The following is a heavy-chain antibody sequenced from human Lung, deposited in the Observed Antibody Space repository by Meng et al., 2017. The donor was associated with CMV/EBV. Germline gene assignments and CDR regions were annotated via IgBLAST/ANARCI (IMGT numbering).Heavy chain of an antibody. CDR2: ISYDGTYK. V-gene: IGHV3-30-3*01. J-gene: IGHJ3*02. CDR3: ATSRFHGDFKDAVNI. Sequence: GGSLRLXXAASGFTLNSYTVHWVRQAPGKGLEWMAVISYDGTYKYYGDSVKGRFTVSRDNSKRSLYLQMNSLRPEDTAVYYCATSRFHGDFKDAVNIWDQGXLITVSS. D-gene: IGHD2-21*01. CDR1: GFTLNSYT.